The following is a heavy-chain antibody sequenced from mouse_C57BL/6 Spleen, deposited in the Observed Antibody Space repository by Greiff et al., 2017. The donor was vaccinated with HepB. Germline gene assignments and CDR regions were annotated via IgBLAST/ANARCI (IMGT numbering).Heavy chain of an antibody. CDR2: IYPGDGDT. V-gene: IGHV1-82*01. CDR3: ARTPGYWYFDV. Sequence: QVQLQQSGPELVKPGASVKISCKASGYAFSSSWMNWVKQRPGKGLEWIGRIYPGDGDTNYNGKFKGKATLTADKSSSTAYMQLSSLTSEDSAVYCCARTPGYWYFDVWGTGTTVTVSS. CDR1: GYAFSSSW. J-gene: IGHJ1*03.